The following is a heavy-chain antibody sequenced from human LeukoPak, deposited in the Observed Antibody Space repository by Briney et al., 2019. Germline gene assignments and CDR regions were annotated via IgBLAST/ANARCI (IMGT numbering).Heavy chain of an antibody. Sequence: ASVKVSCKASGYTLTSYGISWVRQAPGQGLEWMGWISAYNGNTNYAQKLQGRVTMTTDTSTSTAYMELRSLRSDDTAVYYCARVGTYTVTTPLTNDYWGQGTLVAVSS. CDR3: ARVGTYTVTTPLTNDY. D-gene: IGHD4-17*01. CDR2: ISAYNGNT. CDR1: GYTLTSYG. V-gene: IGHV1-18*01. J-gene: IGHJ4*02.